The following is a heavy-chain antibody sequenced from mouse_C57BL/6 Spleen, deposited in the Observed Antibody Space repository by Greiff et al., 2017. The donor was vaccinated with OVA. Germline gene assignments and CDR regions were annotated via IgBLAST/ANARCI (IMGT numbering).Heavy chain of an antibody. CDR1: GYTFTSYW. D-gene: IGHD2-4*01. J-gene: IGHJ4*01. CDR2: INPSNGGT. Sequence: QVHVKQPGTELVKPGASVKLSCKASGYTFTSYWMHWVKQRPGQGLEWIGNINPSNGGTNYNEKFKSKATLTVDKSSSTAYMQLSSLTSEDSAVYYCARGIYYDYDSAMDYWGQGTSVTVSS. V-gene: IGHV1-53*01. CDR3: ARGIYYDYDSAMDY.